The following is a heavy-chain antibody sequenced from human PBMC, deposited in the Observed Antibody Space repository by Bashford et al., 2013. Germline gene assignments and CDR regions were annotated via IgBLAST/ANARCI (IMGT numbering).Heavy chain of an antibody. V-gene: IGHV1-3*01. Sequence: WVRQAPGQRLEWMGWINAGNGNTKYSQKFQGRVTITRDTSASTAYMELSSLRSEDTAVYYCARGNKDSSGWFEASFDYWGQGTLVTVSS. D-gene: IGHD6-19*01. CDR2: INAGNGNT. J-gene: IGHJ4*02. CDR3: ARGNKDSSGWFEASFDY.